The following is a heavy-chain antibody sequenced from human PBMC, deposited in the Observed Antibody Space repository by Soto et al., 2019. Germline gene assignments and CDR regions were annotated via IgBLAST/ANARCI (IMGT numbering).Heavy chain of an antibody. V-gene: IGHV3-23*01. CDR2: ISGSGGNP. J-gene: IGHJ4*02. Sequence: GGSLRLSCAVSGFTFSSYAMSWVRQAPGKGLEWVSAISGSGGNPYYANSVKGRFTISRDNSKNTLYLQVHSLRAEDTAVYYCAKDLSDRLWLGPSFDYWGQGTLVTVSS. CDR3: AKDLSDRLWLGPSFDY. D-gene: IGHD3-10*01. CDR1: GFTFSSYA.